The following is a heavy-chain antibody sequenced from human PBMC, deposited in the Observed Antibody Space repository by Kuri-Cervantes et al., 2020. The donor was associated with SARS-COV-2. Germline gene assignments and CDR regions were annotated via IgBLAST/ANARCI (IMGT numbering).Heavy chain of an antibody. V-gene: IGHV3-7*01. J-gene: IGHJ6*03. CDR3: ARDDVIAAAGPDYYYYYYMDV. D-gene: IGHD6-13*01. CDR1: GFTFSSYW. CDR2: IKQDGSEK. Sequence: GGSLRLSCAASGFTFSSYWMSWVHQAPGKGLEWVANIKQDGSEKYYVDSVKGRFTISRDNAKNSLYLQMNSLRAEDTAVYYCARDDVIAAAGPDYYYYYYMDVWGKGTTVTVSS.